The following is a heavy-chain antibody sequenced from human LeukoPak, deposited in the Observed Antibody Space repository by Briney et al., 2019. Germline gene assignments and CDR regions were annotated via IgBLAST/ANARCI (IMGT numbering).Heavy chain of an antibody. Sequence: GGSLRLSCTASGFTFRNAWMSWVRQAPGKGLECVGRIKSKTDGRTTDYAAPVKGRFTISRDDSKNTLYLQMNSLKTEDTAVYYCTTDPIWVTMIVVVTPAFDIWGQGTMVTVSS. V-gene: IGHV3-15*01. CDR1: GFTFRNAW. CDR3: TTDPIWVTMIVVVTPAFDI. CDR2: IKSKTDGRTT. D-gene: IGHD3-22*01. J-gene: IGHJ3*02.